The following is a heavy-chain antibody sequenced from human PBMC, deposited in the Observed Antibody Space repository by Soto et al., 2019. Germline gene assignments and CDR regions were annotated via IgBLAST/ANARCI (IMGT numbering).Heavy chain of an antibody. CDR3: ARWAYVAATMTYSSYYMDV. CDR2: INHSGST. CDR1: GGSFSGYY. D-gene: IGHD2-15*01. Sequence: QVQLQQWGAGLLKPSETLSLTCAVYGGSFSGYYWSWIRQPPGKGLEWIGEINHSGSTHYNPSLKSRVTISVDTSKNQFSLKLSSVTAADTAVYYCARWAYVAATMTYSSYYMDVWGKGTTVTVSS. V-gene: IGHV4-34*01. J-gene: IGHJ6*03.